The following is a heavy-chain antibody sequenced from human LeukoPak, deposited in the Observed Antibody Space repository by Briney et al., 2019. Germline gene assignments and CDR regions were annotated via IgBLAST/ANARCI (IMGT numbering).Heavy chain of an antibody. CDR1: VGSFSDYS. D-gene: IGHD3-16*01. Sequence: PSETLSLTCAVYVGSFSDYSWSWVRQPPGRGLEWIAEISHTGNTNHNPSLKTRVTMSVDTSKNQFSLKLSTMTAADTAVYYCARGPHGDYYSYYGMDVWGQGTAVTVSS. J-gene: IGHJ6*02. CDR3: ARGPHGDYYSYYGMDV. V-gene: IGHV4-34*01. CDR2: ISHTGNT.